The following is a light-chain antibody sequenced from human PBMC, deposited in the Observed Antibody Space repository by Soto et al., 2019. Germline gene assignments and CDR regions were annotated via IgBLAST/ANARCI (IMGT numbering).Light chain of an antibody. J-gene: IGKJ2*01. CDR1: QSVSNTY. V-gene: IGKV3-20*01. CDR3: QQYSSSPPVYT. CDR2: GAS. Sequence: LTQSPGTLSLSPGERATLSCRASQSVSNTYLAWYQQKPGQAPRLFIYGASNRATGIPDRFSGSGSGTDFPLTISRLEPEDFAVYYCQQYSSSPPVYTFGQGTKLEI.